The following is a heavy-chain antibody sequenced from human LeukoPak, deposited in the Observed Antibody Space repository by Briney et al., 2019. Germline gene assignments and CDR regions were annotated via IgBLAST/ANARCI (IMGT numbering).Heavy chain of an antibody. D-gene: IGHD3-22*01. J-gene: IGHJ5*02. CDR2: INPSGGST. CDR3: ARDSNYYDSNNWFDP. Sequence: ASVKVSCKASGYTFTSYYMHWVRQAPGQGLEWMGIINPSGGSTSYAQKFQGRATMTRDTSTSTVYMELSSLRSEDTAVYYCARDSNYYDSNNWFDPWGQGTLVTVSS. V-gene: IGHV1-46*01. CDR1: GYTFTSYY.